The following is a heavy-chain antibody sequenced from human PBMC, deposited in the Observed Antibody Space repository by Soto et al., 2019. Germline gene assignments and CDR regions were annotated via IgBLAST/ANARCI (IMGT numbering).Heavy chain of an antibody. J-gene: IGHJ4*02. Sequence: SETLSLTCTVSGGSISSYYWSWIRQPPGKGLEWIGYIYYSGSTNYNPSLKSRVTISVDTSKNQFSLKLSSVTAADTAVYYCCFRAPRFDYWGQGTLVTVSS. CDR3: CFRAPRFDY. D-gene: IGHD3-16*01. CDR1: GGSISSYY. V-gene: IGHV4-59*01. CDR2: IYYSGST.